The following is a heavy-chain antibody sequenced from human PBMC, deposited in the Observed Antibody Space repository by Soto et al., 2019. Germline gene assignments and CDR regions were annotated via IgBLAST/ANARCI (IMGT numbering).Heavy chain of an antibody. D-gene: IGHD3-9*01. Sequence: RGSLRLSCTASGFTFSSYGMGWVRQAPGKGLQWVSTIRGDGGQTHYTDYVKGRFSISRDNSKNTVYLQMDSLRAEDTAMYFCARDVGLDSDDFFAYWGQGTQVPVSS. CDR1: GFTFSSYG. V-gene: IGHV3-23*01. CDR3: ARDVGLDSDDFFAY. J-gene: IGHJ4*02. CDR2: IRGDGGQT.